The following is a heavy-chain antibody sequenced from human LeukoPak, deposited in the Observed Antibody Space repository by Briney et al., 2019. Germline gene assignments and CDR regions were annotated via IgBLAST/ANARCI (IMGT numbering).Heavy chain of an antibody. D-gene: IGHD3-16*01. CDR3: ARDSRIMTYYFDY. CDR2: ISYDGSNK. J-gene: IGHJ4*02. V-gene: IGHV3-30-3*01. CDR1: GFTFSSYA. Sequence: GRSLRLSCAASGFTFSSYAMHWVRQAPGKGVEWVAVISYDGSNKYYADSVKGRFTISRDNSKNTLYLQMNTLRAEDTAVYYCARDSRIMTYYFDYWGQGTLVTVSS.